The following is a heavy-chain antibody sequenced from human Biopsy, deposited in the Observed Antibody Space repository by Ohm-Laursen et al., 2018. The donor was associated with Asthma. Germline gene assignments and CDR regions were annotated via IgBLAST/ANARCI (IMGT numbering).Heavy chain of an antibody. CDR1: RFTYE. CDR2: ISYDGSSI. V-gene: IGHV3-30-3*01. J-gene: IGHJ4*02. Sequence: SLRLSCSASRFTYEMHWVRQAPGKGLEWVAVISYDGSSIYCADSVKGRFTISRDNSKSTLSLQMNSLTAEDTAVYYCAREGVAGTHIEDWGQGTLVTVSS. D-gene: IGHD6-19*01. CDR3: AREGVAGTHIED.